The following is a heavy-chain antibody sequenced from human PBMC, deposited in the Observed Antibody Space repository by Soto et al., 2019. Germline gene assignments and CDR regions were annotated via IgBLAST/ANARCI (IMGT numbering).Heavy chain of an antibody. V-gene: IGHV3-30-3*01. J-gene: IGHJ3*02. D-gene: IGHD2-15*01. CDR3: TVVVVVAAPDAFDI. Sequence: GGSLRLSCAASGFTFSSYAMHWVRQAPGKGLEWVAVISYDGSNKYYADSVKGRFTISRDNSKNTLYLQMNSLRAEDTAVYYCTVVVVVAAPDAFDIWGQGTMVTVSS. CDR2: ISYDGSNK. CDR1: GFTFSSYA.